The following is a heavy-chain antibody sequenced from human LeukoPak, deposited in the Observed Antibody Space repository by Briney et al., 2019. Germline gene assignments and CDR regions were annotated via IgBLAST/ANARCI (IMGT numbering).Heavy chain of an antibody. CDR2: IRIKVNSYAT. CDR3: TRWASRAVRGVRDHDAFDI. V-gene: IGHV3-73*01. Sequence: PGGSLKLSCAASGFTISGSAMHWVRQASGKGLEWVGRIRIKVNSYATAYAASVKGRFTISRDDSKNTAYLQMNSLKSEDTAVYYCTRWASRAVRGVRDHDAFDIWGQGTMVTVSS. D-gene: IGHD3-10*01. CDR1: GFTISGSA. J-gene: IGHJ3*02.